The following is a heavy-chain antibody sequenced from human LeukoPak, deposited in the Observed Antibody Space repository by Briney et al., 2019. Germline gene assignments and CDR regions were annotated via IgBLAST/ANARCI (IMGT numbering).Heavy chain of an antibody. V-gene: IGHV1-2*02. J-gene: IGHJ3*02. CDR2: INPNSGGT. D-gene: IGHD1-26*01. CDR3: ARALVGSTTGGQAFDI. CDR1: GYTFTGYY. Sequence: ASVKVSCKASGYTFTGYYMHWVRQAPGQGLEWMGWINPNSGGTNYAQKFQGRVTMTRDASISTAYMELSRLRSDDTAVYYCARALVGSTTGGQAFDIGGQGTMVTVSS.